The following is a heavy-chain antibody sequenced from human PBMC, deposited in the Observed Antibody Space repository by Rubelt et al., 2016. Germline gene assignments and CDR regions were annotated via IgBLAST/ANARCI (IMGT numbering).Heavy chain of an antibody. CDR1: GYTFTGYY. CDR2: IIPILKKA. V-gene: IGHV1-69*09. D-gene: IGHD1-1*01. CDR3: ATTLEPSWFDP. Sequence: QVQLVQSGAEVKKPGASVKVSCKASGYTFTGYYMHWVRQAPGQGLEWMGRIIPILKKANYAQMFQGRVTITADQTTSTADMELSGLRSEDTAVYYCATTLEPSWFDPWGQGTLVTVSS. J-gene: IGHJ5*02.